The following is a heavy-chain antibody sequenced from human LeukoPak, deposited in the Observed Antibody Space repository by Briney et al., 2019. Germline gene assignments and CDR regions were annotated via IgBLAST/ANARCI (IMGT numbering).Heavy chain of an antibody. D-gene: IGHD1-1*01. Sequence: SSETLSLTCTVSGGSISSGGYYWSWIRPQPGKGLEWIGYSHYSGTSYHSTSLKSRIAISIDTSKNQFSLKLSSVPAADTAVYYCARDGPTSVLWGQGTLVTVSS. V-gene: IGHV4-31*03. J-gene: IGHJ4*02. CDR1: GGSISSGGYY. CDR2: SHYSGTS. CDR3: ARDGPTSVL.